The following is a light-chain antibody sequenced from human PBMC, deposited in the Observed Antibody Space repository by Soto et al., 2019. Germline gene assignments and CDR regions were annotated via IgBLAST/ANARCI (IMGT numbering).Light chain of an antibody. CDR2: GAS. J-gene: IGKJ1*01. CDR1: QSFNSIY. Sequence: EIVLTQSPGTLSLSPGERATLSCRASQSFNSIYLAWYQQKPGQAPRLLIYGASSRATGIPDRFSGSGSGTDFTLTISRLEPEDFAVYYCQQSGSSPPTFGQGTKVDIK. V-gene: IGKV3-20*01. CDR3: QQSGSSPPT.